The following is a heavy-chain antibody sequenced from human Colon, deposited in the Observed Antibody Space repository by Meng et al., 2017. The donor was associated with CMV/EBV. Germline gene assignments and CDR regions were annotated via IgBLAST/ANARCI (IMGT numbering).Heavy chain of an antibody. V-gene: IGHV4-4*07. Sequence: QVQLRDSGPGLVKPSEPLSLPCTFLGASITSYSWSWIRQPAGQGLEWIGRVNISGNTNYNPSLKSRVTMSIDTSKNQLSLNIRSVTAADTAVYYCARDSNLSGLAYWGQGTLVTVSS. CDR3: ARDSNLSGLAY. J-gene: IGHJ4*02. CDR2: VNISGNT. CDR1: GASITSYS. D-gene: IGHD3-10*01.